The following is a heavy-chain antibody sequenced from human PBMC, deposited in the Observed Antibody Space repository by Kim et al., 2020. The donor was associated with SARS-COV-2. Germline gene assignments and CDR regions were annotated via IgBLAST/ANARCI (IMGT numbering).Heavy chain of an antibody. Sequence: KFQERVTITRDMSTSTAYMELSSLRSEDTAVYYCAASGSSGYLVYNWFDPWGQGTLVTVSS. D-gene: IGHD3-22*01. J-gene: IGHJ5*02. CDR3: AASGSSGYLVYNWFDP. V-gene: IGHV1-58*01.